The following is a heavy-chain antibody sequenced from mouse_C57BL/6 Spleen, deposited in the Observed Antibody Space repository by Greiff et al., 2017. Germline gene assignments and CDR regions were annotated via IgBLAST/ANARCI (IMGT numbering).Heavy chain of an antibody. CDR2: INPNNGGT. V-gene: IGHV1-26*01. J-gene: IGHJ2*01. D-gene: IGHD1-2*01. Sequence: EVQLQQSGPELVKPGASVKISCKASGYTFTDYYMNWVKQSHGKSLEWIGDINPNNGGTSYNQKFKGKATLTVDKSSSTAYMELRSLTSEDSAVXYCASTTAYYFDYWGQGTTLTVSS. CDR1: GYTFTDYY. CDR3: ASTTAYYFDY.